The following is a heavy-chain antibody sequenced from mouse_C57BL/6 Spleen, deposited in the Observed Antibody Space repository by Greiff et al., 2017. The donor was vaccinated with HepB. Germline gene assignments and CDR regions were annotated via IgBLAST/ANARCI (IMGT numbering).Heavy chain of an antibody. CDR3: ARGSGSSQGYYFDY. CDR1: GFTFSDYG. J-gene: IGHJ2*01. V-gene: IGHV5-17*01. Sequence: DVKLEESGGGLVKPGGSLKLSCAASGFTFSDYGMHWVRQAPGKGLEWVAYISSGSSTIYYADTVKGRFTFTRDNAKNTLFLQMTSLRSEDTAMYYCARGSGSSQGYYFDYWGQGTTLTVSS. CDR2: ISSGSSTI. D-gene: IGHD1-1*01.